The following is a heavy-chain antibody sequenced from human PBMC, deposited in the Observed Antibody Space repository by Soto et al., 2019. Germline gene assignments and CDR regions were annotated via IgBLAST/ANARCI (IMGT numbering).Heavy chain of an antibody. V-gene: IGHV3-23*01. CDR1: GFSFDQYA. CDR2: ISGSGLST. J-gene: IGHJ4*02. CDR3: AKGRHGLLWPGELSGEVTYFDY. D-gene: IGHD3-10*01. Sequence: QLSESGGGLVQPGGSLRLSCSASGFSFDQYAMSWVRQAPEKGVEWVASISGSGLSTSYADSVKGGFTISRDNSKNTLFLQMNSLRAEDTAVNHCAKGRHGLLWPGELSGEVTYFDYWGQGTLVTGSS.